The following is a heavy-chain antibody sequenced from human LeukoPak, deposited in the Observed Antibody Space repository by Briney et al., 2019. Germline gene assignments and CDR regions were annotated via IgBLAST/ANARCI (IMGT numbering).Heavy chain of an antibody. CDR1: GFTLSSFW. D-gene: IGHD3-10*01. CDR2: IKQDGTDK. J-gene: IGHJ3*02. V-gene: IGHV3-7*01. Sequence: GGSLRLSCAASGFTLSSFWMTWVRQAPGKRLEYVANIKQDGTDKYYVGSVKGRFTISRDNAKNSLYLQMSSLRAEDTAAYYCARDAQGSYYNKDDDAFDIWGQGTMVTASS. CDR3: ARDAQGSYYNKDDDAFDI.